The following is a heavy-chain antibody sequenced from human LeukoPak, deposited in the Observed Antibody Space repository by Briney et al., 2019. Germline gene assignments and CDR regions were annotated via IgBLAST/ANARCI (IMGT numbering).Heavy chain of an antibody. CDR2: ISYDGNNK. V-gene: IGHV3-30-3*01. D-gene: IGHD3-16*01. CDR1: GFTFSSYA. J-gene: IGHJ4*02. Sequence: GKSLRLSCAASGFTFSSYAMHWVRQAPGRGLEWVAVISYDGNNKYYTGSVKGRFTISRDNSNNTLYLQMNSLRAEDTAVNYCARPVYLRGGRTGDGYFDYWGQGTLVTVSS. CDR3: ARPVYLRGGRTGDGYFDY.